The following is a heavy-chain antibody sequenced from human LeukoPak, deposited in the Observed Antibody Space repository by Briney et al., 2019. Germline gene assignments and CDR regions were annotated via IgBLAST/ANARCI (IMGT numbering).Heavy chain of an antibody. CDR3: ARDLGSSLVDP. J-gene: IGHJ5*02. CDR2: ISGDGFTT. V-gene: IGHV3-43*02. CDR1: GFTFDRFA. Sequence: GGSLRLSCAASGFTFDRFAMHWVRQAPGKGLEWVSLISGDGFTTYYVDSVKGRFTMSRDNSKNSLYLQMNSLRAEDTAVYYCARDLGSSLVDPWGQGTLVTVSS. D-gene: IGHD6-13*01.